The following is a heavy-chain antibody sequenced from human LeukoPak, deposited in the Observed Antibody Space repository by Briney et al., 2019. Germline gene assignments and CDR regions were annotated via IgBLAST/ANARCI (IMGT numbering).Heavy chain of an antibody. D-gene: IGHD4/OR15-4a*01. Sequence: GGSLRLSCAASGFTFSSYSTNWVRQAPGKGLEWVSSISSSSSYIYYADSVKGRFTISRDNAKNSLYLQMNSLRAEDTAVYYCARGSYDYKIDYWGQGTLVTVSS. V-gene: IGHV3-21*01. CDR3: ARGSYDYKIDY. J-gene: IGHJ4*02. CDR1: GFTFSSYS. CDR2: ISSSSSYI.